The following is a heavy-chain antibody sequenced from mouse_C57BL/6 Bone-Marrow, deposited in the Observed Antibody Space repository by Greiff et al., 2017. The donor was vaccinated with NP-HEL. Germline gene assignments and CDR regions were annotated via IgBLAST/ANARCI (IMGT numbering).Heavy chain of an antibody. Sequence: VHLVESGPGLVQPSQSLSITCTVSGFSLTSYGVHWVRQSPGKGLEWLGVIWSGGSTDYNAAFISRLSISKDNSKSQVFFKMNSLQADDTAIYYCARNLHYYYGSSYGYFDVWGTGTTVTVSS. CDR3: ARNLHYYYGSSYGYFDV. CDR2: IWSGGST. V-gene: IGHV2-2*01. J-gene: IGHJ1*03. D-gene: IGHD1-1*01. CDR1: GFSLTSYG.